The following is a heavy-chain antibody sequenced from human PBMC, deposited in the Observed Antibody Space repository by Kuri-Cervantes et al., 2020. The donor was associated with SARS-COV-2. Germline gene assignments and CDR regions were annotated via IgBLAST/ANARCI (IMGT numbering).Heavy chain of an antibody. J-gene: IGHJ5*02. CDR2: IYPGDSDT. Sequence: GESLKISCKGSGYSFTSYWIGWVRQMPGKGLEWMGIIYPGDSDTRYSPSFQGQVTISADKSINPAYLQWSSLKASDTAMYYCARLTGLGYCSGGSCHGWFDPWGQGTLVTVSS. V-gene: IGHV5-51*01. CDR1: GYSFTSYW. CDR3: ARLTGLGYCSGGSCHGWFDP. D-gene: IGHD2-15*01.